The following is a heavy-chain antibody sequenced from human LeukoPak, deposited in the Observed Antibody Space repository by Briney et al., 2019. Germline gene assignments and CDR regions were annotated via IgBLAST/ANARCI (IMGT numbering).Heavy chain of an antibody. CDR1: GFTFSSYP. V-gene: IGHV3-21*01. CDR3: ARGVISGSQPGY. J-gene: IGHJ4*02. Sequence: GGSLRLSCAASGFTFSSYPMLCVRQAPGKGREGVSAISGSSIYIYYTDSVKARFTISRDNAKNTLSLKNETLAAQHTGVYYCARGVISGSQPGYWGQGTLVTVSS. D-gene: IGHD3-10*01. CDR2: ISGSSIYI.